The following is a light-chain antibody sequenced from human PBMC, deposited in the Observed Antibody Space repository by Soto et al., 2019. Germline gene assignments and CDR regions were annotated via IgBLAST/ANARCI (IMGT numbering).Light chain of an antibody. Sequence: DIQMTQSPSTLSASVADRVTITCRASRSISGWLAWYQQKPGKAPTLLIYDASSLEGGVPSRFGGSRSVTEFTLTITSPQPDDFATCDCQQYESYSPWTFGQGTKVEIK. V-gene: IGKV1-5*01. J-gene: IGKJ1*01. CDR2: DAS. CDR1: RSISGW. CDR3: QQYESYSPWT.